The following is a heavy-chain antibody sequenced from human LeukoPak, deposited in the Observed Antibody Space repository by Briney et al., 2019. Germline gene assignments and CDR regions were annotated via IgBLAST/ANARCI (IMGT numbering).Heavy chain of an antibody. J-gene: IGHJ4*02. Sequence: GGSLRLSCAASGFTFSSYGMHWVRQAPGKGLEWVAVIWYDGSNKYYADSVKGRFTISRDNSKNTLYLQVDSLRAEDTAVYYCAKTPNGGDYAYYFHFWGQGTLVTVSS. CDR2: IWYDGSNK. D-gene: IGHD4-17*01. CDR1: GFTFSSYG. CDR3: AKTPNGGDYAYYFHF. V-gene: IGHV3-30*02.